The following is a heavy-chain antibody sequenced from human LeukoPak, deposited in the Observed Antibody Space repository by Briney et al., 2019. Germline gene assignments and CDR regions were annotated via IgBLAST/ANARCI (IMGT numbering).Heavy chain of an antibody. CDR2: IYYSGST. Sequence: SETLSLTCTVSGGSISSHYWSWIRQPPGKGLEWIGYIYYSGSTNYNPSLKSRVTIPVDTSKNQFSLKLSSVTAADTAVYYCAREKKGFDYWGQGTLVTVSS. CDR1: GGSISSHY. J-gene: IGHJ4*02. V-gene: IGHV4-59*11. CDR3: AREKKGFDY.